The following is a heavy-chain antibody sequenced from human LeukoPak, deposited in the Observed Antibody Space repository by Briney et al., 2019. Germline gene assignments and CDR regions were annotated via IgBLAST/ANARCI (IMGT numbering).Heavy chain of an antibody. CDR3: ARGPLDSGYTYFDY. V-gene: IGHV3-7*03. CDR1: AFIFSGHW. CDR2: IKEDGSER. D-gene: IGHD5-12*01. J-gene: IGHJ4*02. Sequence: PGGSLRLSCEGSAFIFSGHWMNWVRQTPGKGLEWVASIKEDGSERQYVDSVKGRFTISRDNAKNSMFLQMNSLRAEDTAVYYCARGPLDSGYTYFDYWGQGTLVSVAS.